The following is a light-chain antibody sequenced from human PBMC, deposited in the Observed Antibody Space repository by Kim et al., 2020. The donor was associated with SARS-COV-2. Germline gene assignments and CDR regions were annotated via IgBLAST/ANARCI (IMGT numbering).Light chain of an antibody. CDR1: HAISQY. V-gene: IGKV1-27*01. CDR2: AAS. Sequence: DIQMTQSPSSLSASVGDRVTITCRASHAISQYLAWYQQKPGKVPKLLIYAASTLQSGVLSRFSGSGSGTDFTLTISSLQPEDVATYYCQKYDIAPWTFGQETKVDIK. J-gene: IGKJ1*01. CDR3: QKYDIAPWT.